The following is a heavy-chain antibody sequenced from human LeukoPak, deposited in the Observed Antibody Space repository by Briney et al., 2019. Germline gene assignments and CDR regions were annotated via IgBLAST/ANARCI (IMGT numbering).Heavy chain of an antibody. J-gene: IGHJ4*02. Sequence: PGASVKVSCKASGYTFTSYYMHWVRQAPGQGLEWMGIINPSGGSTSYAQKFQGRVTMTRDTSISTAYMELSRLRSDDTAVYYCARTVDTAMARHWGQGTLVTVSS. CDR2: INPSGGST. CDR1: GYTFTSYY. V-gene: IGHV1-46*01. D-gene: IGHD5-18*01. CDR3: ARTVDTAMARH.